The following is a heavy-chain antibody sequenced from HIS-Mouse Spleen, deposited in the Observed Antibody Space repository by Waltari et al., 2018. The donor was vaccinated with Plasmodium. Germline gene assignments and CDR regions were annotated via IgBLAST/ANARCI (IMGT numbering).Heavy chain of an antibody. D-gene: IGHD6-19*01. CDR2: INHSGST. Sequence: QVQLQQWGAGLLKPSETLSLTCAVYGGSFSGYYWGWIRQPPGKGLEWIGEINHSGSTNDNPSLKSRVTISVDTSKNQFSLKLGSVTAADTAVYYCARGPGYSSGWYYFDYWGQGTLVTVSS. J-gene: IGHJ4*02. CDR1: GGSFSGYY. V-gene: IGHV4-34*01. CDR3: ARGPGYSSGWYYFDY.